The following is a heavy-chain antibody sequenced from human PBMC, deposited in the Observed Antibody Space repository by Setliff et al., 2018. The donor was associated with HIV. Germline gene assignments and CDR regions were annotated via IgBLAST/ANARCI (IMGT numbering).Heavy chain of an antibody. CDR3: ARGPQYNFWGGYLGL. V-gene: IGHV3-74*01. CDR1: GLTFSNYW. Sequence: LRLTCAASGLTFSNYWMHWVRQAPGKGLEWVSRIDSDGSDTNYADSVRGRFTISRDNAKNTVYLQLTSLRAEDTAVYYCARGPQYNFWGGYLGLWGQGTLVTVSS. D-gene: IGHD3-3*01. J-gene: IGHJ4*02. CDR2: IDSDGSDT.